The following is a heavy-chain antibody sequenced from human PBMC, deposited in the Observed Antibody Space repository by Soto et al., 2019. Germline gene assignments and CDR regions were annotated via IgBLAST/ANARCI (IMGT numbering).Heavy chain of an antibody. CDR2: IIPIFGTA. D-gene: IGHD2-15*01. Sequence: ASVKVSCKASGGTFSSYAISWVRQAPGQGLEWMGGIIPIFGTANYAQKFQGRVTITADESTSTAYMELSSLRSEDTAVYYCARVVVAATLPLPFQHWGQGTLVTVAS. V-gene: IGHV1-69*13. J-gene: IGHJ1*01. CDR3: ARVVVAATLPLPFQH. CDR1: GGTFSSYA.